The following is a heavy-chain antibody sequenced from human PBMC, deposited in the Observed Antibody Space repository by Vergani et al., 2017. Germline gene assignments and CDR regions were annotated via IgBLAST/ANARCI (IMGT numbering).Heavy chain of an antibody. CDR1: GDSVSSKSPA. CDR3: AREWEQQLSN. CDR2: TYYRSKWYN. V-gene: IGHV6-1*01. J-gene: IGHJ4*02. Sequence: QVQLQQSGPGLVKPSQTLLLTLAISGDSVSSKSPAWNWLMQSPSRGFEWRGRTYYRSKWYNDYAVSVKSRITINPDTSKNQFSRQLNSVTPEDTAVYYCAREWEQQLSNWGQGTLVTVSS. D-gene: IGHD6-13*01.